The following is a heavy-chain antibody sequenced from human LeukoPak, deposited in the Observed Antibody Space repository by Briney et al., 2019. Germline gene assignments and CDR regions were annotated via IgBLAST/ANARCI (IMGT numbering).Heavy chain of an antibody. V-gene: IGHV4-59*01. CDR1: GGSINNYY. J-gene: IGHJ4*02. CDR2: IFYSGST. Sequence: SETLSLTCTVSGGSINNYYWSWMRQPPGRGLEWIGYIFYSGSTKYNPSLKSRVTISVDTSKNQFSLKLSSVSAADTAVYYCARDHILSSYCDNDCHCFDYWGQGSLVTVSS. CDR3: ARDHILSSYCDNDCHCFDY. D-gene: IGHD2-21*02.